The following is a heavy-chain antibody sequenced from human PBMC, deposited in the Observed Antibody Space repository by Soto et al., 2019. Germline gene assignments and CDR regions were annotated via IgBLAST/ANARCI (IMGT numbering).Heavy chain of an antibody. V-gene: IGHV3-30*18. CDR3: AKDRESSSSKSRWWFYYYGMDV. CDR1: GFTFSSYG. J-gene: IGHJ6*02. D-gene: IGHD6-6*01. CDR2: ISYDGSNK. Sequence: QVQLVESGGGVVQPGRSLRLSCAASGFTFSSYGMHWVRQAPGKGLEWVAVISYDGSNKYYADSVKGRFTISRDNSKNTLYLQMNSLRAEDTAVYYCAKDRESSSSKSRWWFYYYGMDVWGQGTTVTVSS.